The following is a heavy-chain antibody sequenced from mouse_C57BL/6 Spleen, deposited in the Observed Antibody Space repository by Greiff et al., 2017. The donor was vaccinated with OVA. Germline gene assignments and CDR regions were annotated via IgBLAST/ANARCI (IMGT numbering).Heavy chain of an antibody. J-gene: IGHJ4*01. CDR3: ARGWLLPFYYAMDY. CDR2: IRNKANGYTT. CDR1: GFTFTDYY. D-gene: IGHD2-3*01. V-gene: IGHV7-3*01. Sequence: EVKLMESGGGLVQPGGSLSLSCAASGFTFTDYYMSWVRQPPGKALEWLGFIRNKANGYTTEYSASVKGRFTISRDNSQSILYLQMNALRAEDSATYYCARGWLLPFYYAMDYWGQGTSVTVSS.